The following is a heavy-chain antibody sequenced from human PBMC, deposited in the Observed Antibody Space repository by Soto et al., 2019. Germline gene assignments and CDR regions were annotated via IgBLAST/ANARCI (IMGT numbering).Heavy chain of an antibody. CDR2: TYYRSKWYN. Sequence: SQTLSLTCALSGDSVSSNSAAWNWLRQSPSRGLEWLGRTYYRSKWYNDYVVSVKSRITINPDTSKNQFSLQLNSVTPEDTAVYYCARERGVLSEAFDIWGQGTVVTVSS. V-gene: IGHV6-1*01. CDR1: GDSVSSNSAA. CDR3: ARERGVLSEAFDI. D-gene: IGHD3-10*01. J-gene: IGHJ3*02.